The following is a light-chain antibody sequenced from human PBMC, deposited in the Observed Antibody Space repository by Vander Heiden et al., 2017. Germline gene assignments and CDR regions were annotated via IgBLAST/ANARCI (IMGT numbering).Light chain of an antibody. CDR1: QSVNSNY. Sequence: ETVLTQSPGPLSLSPGERHTLSCLAGQSVNSNYLAWYQQKPGQAPRLLIYGASTRATDIPDRFSGSGSGTDFTLTINRLEPEDFAVYYCQQDGNSPWTFGQGTKVEIK. CDR2: GAS. J-gene: IGKJ1*01. V-gene: IGKV3-20*01. CDR3: QQDGNSPWT.